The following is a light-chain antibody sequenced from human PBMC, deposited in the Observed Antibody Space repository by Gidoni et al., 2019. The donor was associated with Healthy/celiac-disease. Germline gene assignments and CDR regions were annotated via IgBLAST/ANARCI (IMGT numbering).Light chain of an antibody. V-gene: IGKV1-39*01. J-gene: IGKJ2*01. CDR3: QQSYSTPMYT. Sequence: DIQMTQSPSSLSASVGDRVTITCLASQSISSYLNWYQQKPGKAPKLLIYAASSLQSGVPSRFSGSGSGKDFTLTISSLQPEDFATYYCQQSYSTPMYTFXQXTKLEIK. CDR2: AAS. CDR1: QSISSY.